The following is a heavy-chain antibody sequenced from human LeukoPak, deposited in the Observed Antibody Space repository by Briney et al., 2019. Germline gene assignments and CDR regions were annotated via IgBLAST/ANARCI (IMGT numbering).Heavy chain of an antibody. CDR2: MNPNSGNT. CDR3: ARSAYYDCWSGYYLSYYYYYMDV. V-gene: IGHV1-8*01. Sequence: ASVKVSCKASGYTFTGSDINWVRQATGQGLEWMGWMNPNSGNTGYAQKFQGRVTMIRNTSISTAYMELSSLSSEDTAVYYCARSAYYDCWSGYYLSYYYYYMDVWGKGTTVTVSS. J-gene: IGHJ6*03. D-gene: IGHD3-3*01. CDR1: GYTFTGSD.